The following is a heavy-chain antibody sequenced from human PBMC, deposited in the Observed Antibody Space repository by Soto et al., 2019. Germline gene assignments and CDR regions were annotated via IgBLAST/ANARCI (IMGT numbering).Heavy chain of an antibody. CDR3: ARTAGAVVITYNWFDP. CDR1: GGTFSSYA. D-gene: IGHD3-22*01. V-gene: IGHV1-69*06. CDR2: IIPIFGTA. Sequence: SVKVSCKASGGTFSSYAISWVRQAPGQGLEWMGGIIPIFGTANYAQKFQGRVTITADKSTSTAYMELSSLRSEDTAVYYCARTAGAVVITYNWFDPWGQGNLVTVSS. J-gene: IGHJ5*02.